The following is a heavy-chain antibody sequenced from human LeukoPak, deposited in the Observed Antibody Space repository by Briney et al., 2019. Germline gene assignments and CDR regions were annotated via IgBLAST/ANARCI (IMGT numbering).Heavy chain of an antibody. CDR2: ISAYSGNT. J-gene: IGHJ3*02. Sequence: ASVKVSCKASGYTFTSYGISWVRQAPGQGLEWMEWISAYSGNTNYAQKLQGRVTMTTDTSTSTAYMELRSLRSDDTAVYYCARGERLLWFGEDAFDIWGQGTMVTVSS. D-gene: IGHD3-10*01. CDR1: GYTFTSYG. CDR3: ARGERLLWFGEDAFDI. V-gene: IGHV1-18*01.